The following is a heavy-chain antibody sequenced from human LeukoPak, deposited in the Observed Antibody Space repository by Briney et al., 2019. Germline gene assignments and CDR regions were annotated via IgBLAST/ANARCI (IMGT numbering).Heavy chain of an antibody. D-gene: IGHD2/OR15-2a*01. CDR1: GGSFSGYY. J-gene: IGHJ4*02. V-gene: IGHV4-34*01. CDR2: IYYSGST. Sequence: SETLSLTCAVYGGSFSGYYWSWIRQPPGKGLEWIGSIYYSGSTYYNPSLKSRVTISVDTSKNQFSLKLSSVTAADTAVYYCARGPTRANSTDYWGQGALVTVSS. CDR3: ARGPTRANSTDY.